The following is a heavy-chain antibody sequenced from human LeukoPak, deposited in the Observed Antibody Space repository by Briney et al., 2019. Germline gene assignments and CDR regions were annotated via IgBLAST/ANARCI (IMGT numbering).Heavy chain of an antibody. CDR1: GGTFSSYA. D-gene: IGHD3-22*01. V-gene: IGHV1-18*01. J-gene: IGHJ4*02. CDR3: ARDSSGYYYV. CDR2: ISAYNGNT. Sequence: ASVKVSCKASGGTFSSYAISWVRQAPGQGLEWMGWISAYNGNTNYAQKLQGRVTMTTDTSTSTAYMELRSLRSDDTAVYYCARDSSGYYYVWGQGTLVTVSS.